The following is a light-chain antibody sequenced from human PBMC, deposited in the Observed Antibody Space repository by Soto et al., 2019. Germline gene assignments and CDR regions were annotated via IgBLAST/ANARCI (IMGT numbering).Light chain of an antibody. CDR3: QQYNHWSAIS. CDR1: QSVRNK. Sequence: EIVMTQSPATLSVSPGDIATLFCMASQSVRNKLAWYQQKPGQAPRVLIYDTSTRATGLPARFSGSGSGTEFTLTISSLQSEDSAVYYCQQYNHWSAISFGQGTRLEIK. V-gene: IGKV3-15*01. J-gene: IGKJ5*01. CDR2: DTS.